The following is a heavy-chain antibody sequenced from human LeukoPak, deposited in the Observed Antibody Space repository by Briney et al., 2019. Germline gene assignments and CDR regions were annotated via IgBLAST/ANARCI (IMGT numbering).Heavy chain of an antibody. D-gene: IGHD6-6*01. CDR1: GGSISSYY. J-gene: IGHJ4*02. Sequence: PSETLSLTCTVSGGSISSYYWSWIRQPPGQGLEWIGYIYTSGSTNYNPSLKSRVTISVDTSKNQFSLKLSSVTAADTAVYCWARRGSSSSPIDYWGQGTLVTVSS. CDR3: ARRGSSSSPIDY. V-gene: IGHV4-4*09. CDR2: IYTSGST.